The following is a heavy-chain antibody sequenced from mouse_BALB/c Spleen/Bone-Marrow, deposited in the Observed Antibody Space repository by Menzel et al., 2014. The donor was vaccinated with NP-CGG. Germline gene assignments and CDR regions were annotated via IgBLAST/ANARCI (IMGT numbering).Heavy chain of an antibody. D-gene: IGHD1-2*01. CDR1: GNTFTSYD. V-gene: IGHV1S56*01. Sequence: VQLQQSGVELVKPGASVKLSCKASGNTFTSYDINWVRQRPEQGLEWIGWIFPGDSTTKYNEKFKGKATLSTDKSSSTGHMQLSRLTSEDSAVYFCVRSRLRDWYFDVWGAGTTVPISS. CDR3: VRSRLRDWYFDV. CDR2: IFPGDSTT. J-gene: IGHJ1*01.